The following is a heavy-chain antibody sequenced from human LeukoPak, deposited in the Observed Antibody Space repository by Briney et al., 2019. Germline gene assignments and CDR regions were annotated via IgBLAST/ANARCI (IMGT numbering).Heavy chain of an antibody. V-gene: IGHV1-46*01. Sequence: ASVKVSCKASGYTFTSYYMHWVRQAPGQGLEWMGIINPSGGSTSYAQKFQGRVTMTRDTSTSTVYMELSSLRSEDTAVYYCARDSVSPFCSSTSCYGGYYYYYGMDVWGQGPRSPSP. D-gene: IGHD2-2*01. CDR1: GYTFTSYY. CDR3: ARDSVSPFCSSTSCYGGYYYYYGMDV. CDR2: INPSGGST. J-gene: IGHJ6*02.